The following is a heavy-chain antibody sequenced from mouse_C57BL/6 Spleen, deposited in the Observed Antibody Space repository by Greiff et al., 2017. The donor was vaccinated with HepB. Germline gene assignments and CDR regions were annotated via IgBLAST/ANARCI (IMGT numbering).Heavy chain of an antibody. Sequence: QVQLQQSGAELVKPGASVKISCKASGYAFSSYWMNWVKQRPGKGLEWIGQIYPGDGDTNYNGKFKGKATLTADKSSSTAYMQLSSLTSEDSAVYFCAREGVGPGYFDYWGQGTTLTVSS. D-gene: IGHD4-1*01. J-gene: IGHJ2*01. CDR3: AREGVGPGYFDY. CDR1: GYAFSSYW. V-gene: IGHV1-80*01. CDR2: IYPGDGDT.